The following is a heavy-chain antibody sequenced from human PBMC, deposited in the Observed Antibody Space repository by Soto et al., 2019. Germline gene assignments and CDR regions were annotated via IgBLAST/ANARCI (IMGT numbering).Heavy chain of an antibody. CDR2: IYTSGST. V-gene: IGHV4-4*07. Sequence: PSETLSLTCTVSGGSISSYYWSWIRQPAGKGLEWIGRIYTSGSTNYNPSLKSRVTMSVDTSKNQFSLKLSSVTAADTAVYYCASSERGSVRLLEYYFDYCGQGTLVTVSS. D-gene: IGHD3-16*01. CDR1: GGSISSYY. J-gene: IGHJ4*02. CDR3: ASSERGSVRLLEYYFDY.